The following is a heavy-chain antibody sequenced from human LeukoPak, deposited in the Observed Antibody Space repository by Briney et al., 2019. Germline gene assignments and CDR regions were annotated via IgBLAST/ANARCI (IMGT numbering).Heavy chain of an antibody. CDR3: ASRNNYYDSWNAFDI. CDR1: GFTFSSYW. D-gene: IGHD3-22*01. Sequence: HPGGSLRLSCAASGFTFSSYWMSWVRQAPGKGLEWVANIKQDGSEKYYVDSVKGRFTISRDNAKNSLYLQMNSLRAEDTAVYYCASRNNYYDSWNAFDIWGQGTMVTVSS. CDR2: IKQDGSEK. J-gene: IGHJ3*02. V-gene: IGHV3-7*01.